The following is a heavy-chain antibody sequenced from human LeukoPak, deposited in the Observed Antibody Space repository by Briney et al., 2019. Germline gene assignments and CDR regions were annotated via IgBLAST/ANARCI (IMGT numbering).Heavy chain of an antibody. J-gene: IGHJ6*02. V-gene: IGHV4-39*07. CDR2: IYYSGST. D-gene: IGHD5-12*01. Sequence: KTSETLSLTCTVSGGSISSSSYYWGWIRQPPGKGLEWIGSIYYSGSTYYNPSLKSRVTISVDTSKNQFSLKLSSVTAADTAVYYCARQSGYDYSYYYYGMDVWGQGTTVTVSS. CDR1: GGSISSSSYY. CDR3: ARQSGYDYSYYYYGMDV.